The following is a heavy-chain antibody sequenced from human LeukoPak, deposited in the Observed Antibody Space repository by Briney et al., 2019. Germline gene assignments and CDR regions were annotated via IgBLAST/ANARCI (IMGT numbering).Heavy chain of an antibody. Sequence: GGSLRLSCAASGFTFSSHWMSWVRQAPGKGLEWVANIKKDGSEKYYVDAVKGRFTISRDNAKNSLYLQMNSLRAEDTAVYYCARDSLGYSYDFDYWGQGTLVTVSS. D-gene: IGHD5-18*01. CDR1: GFTFSSHW. V-gene: IGHV3-7*01. CDR3: ARDSLGYSYDFDY. CDR2: IKKDGSEK. J-gene: IGHJ4*02.